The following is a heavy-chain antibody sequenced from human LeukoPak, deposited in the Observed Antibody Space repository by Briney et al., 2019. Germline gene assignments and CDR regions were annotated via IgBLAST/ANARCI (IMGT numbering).Heavy chain of an antibody. Sequence: GGSLRLSCAASGLTVSSNYMSWVRQAPGKGLEWVSVIYSGGTTWYADSVKGRFTISRDNSKSTLYLQMNSLRAEDTAVYYCAKTPVLEWLLYLLYFDYWGQGTLVTVSS. CDR3: AKTPVLEWLLYLLYFDY. D-gene: IGHD3-3*01. CDR1: GLTVSSNY. CDR2: IYSGGTT. J-gene: IGHJ4*02. V-gene: IGHV3-53*01.